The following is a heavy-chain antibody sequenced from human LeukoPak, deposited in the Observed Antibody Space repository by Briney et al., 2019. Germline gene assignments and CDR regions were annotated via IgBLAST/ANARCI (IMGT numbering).Heavy chain of an antibody. J-gene: IGHJ5*02. CDR2: INPNSGGT. CDR1: GYTFTGYY. Sequence: ASVKVSCKASGYTFTGYYIHWVRQAPGQGLEWMGWINPNSGGTNYAQKFQGRVTMTRDTSISTAYMELSSLISDDTAVYYCARDPGSNWFDPWGQGTLSPSPQ. CDR3: ARDPGSNWFDP. D-gene: IGHD3-10*01. V-gene: IGHV1-2*02.